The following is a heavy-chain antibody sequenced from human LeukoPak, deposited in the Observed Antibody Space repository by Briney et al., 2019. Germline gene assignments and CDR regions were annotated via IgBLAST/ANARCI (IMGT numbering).Heavy chain of an antibody. CDR1: GGSISISSDY. J-gene: IGHJ4*02. Sequence: KTSETLSLTCTVSGGSISISSDYWGWIRQPPGKGLEWIGSIHYSGSTNYNPSLMSRVTMSVDTSKNQVSLRLSSVTAAESAVYYCAASARLVLQESVYWGQGTLVTVSS. CDR3: AASARLVLQESVY. D-gene: IGHD6-19*01. CDR2: IHYSGST. V-gene: IGHV4-61*05.